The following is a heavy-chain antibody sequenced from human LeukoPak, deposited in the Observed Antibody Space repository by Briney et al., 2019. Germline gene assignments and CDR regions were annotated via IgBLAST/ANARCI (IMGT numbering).Heavy chain of an antibody. J-gene: IGHJ6*03. D-gene: IGHD5-12*01. CDR1: GGSISSSSYY. Sequence: PSETLSLTCTVSGGSISSSSYYWGWIRQPPGKGLEWIGSIYYSGRTYYNPSLKSRVTISVDTSKNQFSLKLSSVTAADTAVYYCAGRNNSGYYYYYYMDVWGKGTTVTVSS. CDR3: AGRNNSGYYYYYYMDV. CDR2: IYYSGRT. V-gene: IGHV4-39*07.